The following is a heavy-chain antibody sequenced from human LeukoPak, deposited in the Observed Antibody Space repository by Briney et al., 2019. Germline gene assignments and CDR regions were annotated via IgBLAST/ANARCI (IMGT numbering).Heavy chain of an antibody. CDR2: ISWNSGSI. V-gene: IGHV3-9*01. CDR1: GFTFDDYA. Sequence: GGSLRLSCAASGFTFDDYAMHWVRQAPGKGLEWVSGISWNSGSIGYADSVKGRFTISRDNAKNSLYLQMNSLRAEDTALYYCAKAATVYSSGTDDAFDIWGQGTMVTVYS. CDR3: AKAATVYSSGTDDAFDI. D-gene: IGHD6-19*01. J-gene: IGHJ3*02.